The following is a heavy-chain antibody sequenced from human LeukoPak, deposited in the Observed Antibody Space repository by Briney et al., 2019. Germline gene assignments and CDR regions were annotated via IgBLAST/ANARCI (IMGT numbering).Heavy chain of an antibody. Sequence: GGSLRLSCAASGFTLSSYAMSWVRQAPGKGLEWVSLISGNAGSTYYADSVKGRFTISRDNSKNTLYLQMNSLRAEDTAVYYCARVKFKDTYGMDVWGQGTTVTVSS. CDR3: ARVKFKDTYGMDV. J-gene: IGHJ6*02. V-gene: IGHV3-23*01. CDR1: GFTLSSYA. CDR2: ISGNAGST.